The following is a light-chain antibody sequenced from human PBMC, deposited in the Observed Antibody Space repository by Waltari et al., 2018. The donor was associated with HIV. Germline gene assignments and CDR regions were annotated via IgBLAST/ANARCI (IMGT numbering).Light chain of an antibody. J-gene: IGKJ5*01. CDR3: QQYYSAPLT. Sequence: DIVMTQSPDSLALSLGERATINCKSSQSLLYTSKNKKYLNLAWYQPKPGQPPKLLIYWASTREVGVPDRFSGSGSGTDFTLTISSLQAEDVAVYYCQQYYSAPLTFGQGTRLEIK. CDR1: QSLLYTSKNKKY. CDR2: WAS. V-gene: IGKV4-1*01.